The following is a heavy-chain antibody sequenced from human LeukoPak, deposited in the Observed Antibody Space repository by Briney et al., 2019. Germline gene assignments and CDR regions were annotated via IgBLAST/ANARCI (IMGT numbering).Heavy chain of an antibody. CDR3: ARDRYSSGWYEVY. CDR1: GFTFSSYA. Sequence: GGSLRLSCAASGFTFSSYAMHWVRQAPGKGLEWVAVISYDGSNKYYADSVKGRFTISSDNSKNTLYLQMNSLRAEDTAVYYCARDRYSSGWYEVYWGQGTLVTVSS. V-gene: IGHV3-30*04. CDR2: ISYDGSNK. D-gene: IGHD6-19*01. J-gene: IGHJ4*02.